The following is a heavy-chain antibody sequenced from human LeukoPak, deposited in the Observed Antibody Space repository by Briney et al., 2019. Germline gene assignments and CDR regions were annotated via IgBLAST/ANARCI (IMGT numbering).Heavy chain of an antibody. V-gene: IGHV3-53*01. CDR2: IYSGGST. CDR3: AKDWPAYYVSSGYYDY. CDR1: GFTASIHY. Sequence: GGSLTLSCAASGFTASIHYMNGVPKAPGKGLEWVSDIYSGGSTYYAGFVKGRFPLYRNNPKNTLYLKMNNLRDEDTALYYCAKDWPAYYVSSGYYDYWGQGPLFTVSS. D-gene: IGHD3-22*01. J-gene: IGHJ4*02.